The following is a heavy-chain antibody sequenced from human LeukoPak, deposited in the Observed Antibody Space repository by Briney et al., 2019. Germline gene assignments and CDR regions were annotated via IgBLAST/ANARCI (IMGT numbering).Heavy chain of an antibody. CDR1: GFTFSTYA. V-gene: IGHV3-30*04. CDR3: ASDPGVAAIDY. D-gene: IGHD6-19*01. J-gene: IGHJ4*02. CDR2: ISYDGTRK. Sequence: PGRSLGLSCAASGFTFSTYAMHWVRQAPGMGLEWVAAISYDGTRKYYADSVKGRSTISRDNSKTTLFLQMDSLRAEDTAVYFCASDPGVAAIDYWGQGTLVTVSS.